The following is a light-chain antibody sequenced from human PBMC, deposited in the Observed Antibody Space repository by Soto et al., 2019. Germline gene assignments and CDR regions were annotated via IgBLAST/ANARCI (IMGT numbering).Light chain of an antibody. CDR3: QSYDSSLSVV. CDR1: SSNIGAGYD. Sequence: QSVLTQPPSVSGAPGPRVTISCTGSSSNIGAGYDVHWYRQLPGTAPKLLIYGNSNRPSGVPDRFSGSKSGTSASLAITGLQAEDEADYYCQSYDSSLSVVFGGGTKVTVL. CDR2: GNS. V-gene: IGLV1-40*01. J-gene: IGLJ2*01.